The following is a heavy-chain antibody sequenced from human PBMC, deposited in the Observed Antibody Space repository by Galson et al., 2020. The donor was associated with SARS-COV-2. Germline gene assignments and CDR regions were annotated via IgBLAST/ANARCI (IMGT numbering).Heavy chain of an antibody. V-gene: IGHV3-7*03. CDR2: IKQDGSDK. D-gene: IGHD6-19*01. CDR1: GFSFSSYW. CDR3: ARESYDSGWFDY. Sequence: GESLKISCAASGFSFSSYWMTWVRQAPGKGLEWVANIKQDGSDKYYVDSVEGRFTISRDNAKNSLYLHMNSLRAEDTAVYYCARESYDSGWFDYWGQGTLVTVSS. J-gene: IGHJ4*02.